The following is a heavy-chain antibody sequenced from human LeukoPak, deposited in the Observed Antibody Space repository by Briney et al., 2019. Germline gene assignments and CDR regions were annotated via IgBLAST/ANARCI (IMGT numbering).Heavy chain of an antibody. Sequence: GGSLRLSCAASGFTFSSYAMSWVRQAPGKGLEWVSAISGSGGSTYYADSVKGRFTISRDNSKNTVFLQMNSLRAEDTALYYCVKKLTTVITPNDSFHIWGQGTMVTVSS. D-gene: IGHD4-23*01. CDR3: VKKLTTVITPNDSFHI. V-gene: IGHV3-23*01. CDR2: ISGSGGST. J-gene: IGHJ3*02. CDR1: GFTFSSYA.